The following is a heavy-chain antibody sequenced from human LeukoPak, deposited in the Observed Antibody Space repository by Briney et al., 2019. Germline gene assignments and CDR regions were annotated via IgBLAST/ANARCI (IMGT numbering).Heavy chain of an antibody. Sequence: PSETLSLTCAVYGGSFSGYYWNWIRQPPGKGLEWIGYIYYSGSTNYNPSLKSRVTISVDTSKNQFSLKLSSVTAADTAVYYCARLRAAAGYYYYMDVWGKGTTVTISS. V-gene: IGHV4-59*12. CDR3: ARLRAAAGYYYYMDV. J-gene: IGHJ6*03. D-gene: IGHD6-13*01. CDR1: GGSFSGYY. CDR2: IYYSGST.